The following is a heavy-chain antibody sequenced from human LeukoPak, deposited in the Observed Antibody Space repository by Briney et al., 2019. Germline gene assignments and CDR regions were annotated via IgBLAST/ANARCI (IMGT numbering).Heavy chain of an antibody. CDR2: ISGSGGST. D-gene: IGHD4-17*01. CDR3: AKVXGDYGRNWFDP. CDR1: GFTFSSYA. V-gene: IGHV3-23*01. Sequence: GGSLRLSCAASGFTFSSYAMSWVRQAPGKGLEWVSAISGSGGSTYYADSVKGRFTISRDNSKNTLYLQMNSLRAEDTAVYYXAKVXGDYGRNWFDPWGQGTLVTVSS. J-gene: IGHJ5*02.